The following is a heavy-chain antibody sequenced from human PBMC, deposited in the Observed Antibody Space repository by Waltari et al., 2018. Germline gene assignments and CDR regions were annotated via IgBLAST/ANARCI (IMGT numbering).Heavy chain of an antibody. CDR3: ARQGASSWFYVTFDY. J-gene: IGHJ4*02. CDR1: GGSITNSYYY. CDR2: IYYAGNA. D-gene: IGHD6-13*01. Sequence: QLQLQESGPGLVKPSETLSITCTVSGGSITNSYYYWGWIRQPPGKGLEWIGAIYYAGNAYYNPSLMSRVTISVDTSKNQFSLKLSSVTAADTAVYYCARQGASSWFYVTFDYWGQGTLVPVSS. V-gene: IGHV4-39*01.